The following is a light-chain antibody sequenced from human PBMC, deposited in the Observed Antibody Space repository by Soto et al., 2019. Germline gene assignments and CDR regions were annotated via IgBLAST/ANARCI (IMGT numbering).Light chain of an antibody. CDR3: TSYTSSFTHL. V-gene: IGLV2-14*01. J-gene: IGLJ1*01. CDR2: EVS. CDR1: SSDVGFFNY. Sequence: QSVLTQPASVSGSPGQSITLSCTGTSSDVGFFNYVSWYQQYPGKAPKLMIFEVSNRPSGVSNRFSGSKSGNTASLTISGLQTEDEADYYCTSYTSSFTHLFGTGTKLTVL.